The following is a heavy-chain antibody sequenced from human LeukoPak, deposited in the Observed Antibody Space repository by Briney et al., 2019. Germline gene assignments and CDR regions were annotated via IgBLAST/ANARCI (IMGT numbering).Heavy chain of an antibody. CDR1: GYTFTSYG. Sequence: ASVKVSCKASGYTFTSYGISWVRQAPGHGLEWMGWISAYNGNTNYVQKLQGRVNMTTDTSTSTAYMELRSLRSDDTAVYYCARTVTTVTTCAFDIWGQGTMVTVSS. D-gene: IGHD4-17*01. J-gene: IGHJ3*02. CDR2: ISAYNGNT. CDR3: ARTVTTVTTCAFDI. V-gene: IGHV1-18*01.